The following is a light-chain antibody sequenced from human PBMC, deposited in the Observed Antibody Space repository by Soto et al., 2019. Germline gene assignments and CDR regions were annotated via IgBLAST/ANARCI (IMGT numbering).Light chain of an antibody. CDR2: GAS. J-gene: IGKJ1*01. CDR1: QSVSSN. Sequence: EIVMTQSPATLSVSPGERATLSCRASQSVSSNLAWYQQKPGQAPRLLIYGASTRATGIPARFSGSGSGTDFTLTISSLQSEEFAVYYCQQYNNWPWGTFGQGTKVDIK. V-gene: IGKV3-15*01. CDR3: QQYNNWPWGT.